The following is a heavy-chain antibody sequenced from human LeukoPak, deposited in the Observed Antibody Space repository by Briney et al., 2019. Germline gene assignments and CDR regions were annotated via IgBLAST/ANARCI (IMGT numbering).Heavy chain of an antibody. CDR2: INLNSGGT. V-gene: IGHV1-2*06. J-gene: IGHJ4*02. CDR3: TRGRDDEAPNYFDY. D-gene: IGHD3-10*01. Sequence: ASVKVSCKASGYTFTGYYLHWVRQAPGHGLEWLGRINLNSGGTHYVQNFQGRVTMTRDTSISTAHMELDGLRYDDTAVYYCTRGRDDEAPNYFDYWGQGTLVTVSS. CDR1: GYTFTGYY.